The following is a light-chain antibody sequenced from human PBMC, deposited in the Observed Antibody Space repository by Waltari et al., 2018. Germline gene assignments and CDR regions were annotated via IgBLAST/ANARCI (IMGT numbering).Light chain of an antibody. V-gene: IGLV3-1*01. J-gene: IGLJ2*01. CDR3: QAWDGSTVL. CDR1: KLGLTS. Sequence: SYDLTQPPSVSVSPGQTANIICSGDKLGLTSGWWHHQKPGRSPRLVIHQTNEPPSGSPERFSGSNSGNAATLTISVTQAMDEADYCCQAWDGSTVLFGGGTKLTVL. CDR2: QTN.